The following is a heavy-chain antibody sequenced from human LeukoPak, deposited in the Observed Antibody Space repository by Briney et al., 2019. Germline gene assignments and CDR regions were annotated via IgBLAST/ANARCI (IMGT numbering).Heavy chain of an antibody. D-gene: IGHD3-10*01. CDR3: ASHPLWFGEFVDY. CDR2: ISSSSSYI. J-gene: IGHJ4*02. V-gene: IGHV3-21*01. CDR1: GFTFSSYS. Sequence: PGGSLRLSCAASGFTFSSYSVKSVRQTPAKGLEWVSDISSSSSYIYYADSVKGRFTISRDNAKNSLYLQMNSLRAEDTAVYYCASHPLWFGEFVDYWGQGTLVTVSS.